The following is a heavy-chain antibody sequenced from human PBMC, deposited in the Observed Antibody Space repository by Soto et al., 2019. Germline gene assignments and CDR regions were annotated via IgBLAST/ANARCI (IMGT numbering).Heavy chain of an antibody. V-gene: IGHV4-59*01. CDR1: GGSISSYY. CDR2: IYYSGST. Sequence: QVQLQESGPGLVKPSETLSLTCTVSGGSISSYYWSWIRQPPGKGLEWIGYIYYSGSTNYNPSLKSRVTISVDTSKNQFSLKLSSVTAADTAVYYCARDGALSYYYYGMDVWGQGTTVTVSS. J-gene: IGHJ6*02. D-gene: IGHD3-16*01. CDR3: ARDGALSYYYYGMDV.